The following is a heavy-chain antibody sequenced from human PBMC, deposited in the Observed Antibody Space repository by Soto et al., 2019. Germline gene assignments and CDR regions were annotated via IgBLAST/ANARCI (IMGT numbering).Heavy chain of an antibody. CDR2: IYHIGTT. V-gene: IGHV4-30-2*01. D-gene: IGHD3-16*01. J-gene: IGHJ5*01. CDR1: GGSINSGGYS. Sequence: LSLTCSVSGGSINSGGYSWSWIRQPPGKGLEWIGDIYHIGTTYYNPSLMSRVIISVDNSKNQFSLKLISVTAADTAVYYCARVGALDSLDSWGHGTLVTVSS. CDR3: ARVGALDSLDS.